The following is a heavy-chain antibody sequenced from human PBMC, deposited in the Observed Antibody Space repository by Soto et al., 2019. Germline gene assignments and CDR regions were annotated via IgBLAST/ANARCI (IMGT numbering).Heavy chain of an antibody. J-gene: IGHJ4*02. CDR2: ISSDGGDK. CDR3: ARDGGGAKDY. Sequence: PGGSLRLSCAASGFTFSPYGMHWVRQAPGKGLEWVARISSDGGDKDYADSVKGRFTISRDNSKNTLSLQMNSLRVEDTAVYYCARDGGGAKDYWGQGTLVTVSS. CDR1: GFTFSPYG. V-gene: IGHV3-30-3*01. D-gene: IGHD3-16*01.